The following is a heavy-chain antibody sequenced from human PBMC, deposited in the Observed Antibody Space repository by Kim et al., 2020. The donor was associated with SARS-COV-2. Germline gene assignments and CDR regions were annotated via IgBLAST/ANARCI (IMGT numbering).Heavy chain of an antibody. CDR3: ARGPGYSSSWYGARNWFDP. CDR2: INHSGSN. J-gene: IGHJ5*02. D-gene: IGHD6-13*01. CDR1: GGSFSGYY. Sequence: SETLSLTCAVYGGSFSGYYWSWIRQPPGKGLEWIGEINHSGSNNYNPSLKSRVTISVDTSKNQFSLKLSSVTAADTAVYYCARGPGYSSSWYGARNWFDPWGQGTLFTVSA. V-gene: IGHV4-34*01.